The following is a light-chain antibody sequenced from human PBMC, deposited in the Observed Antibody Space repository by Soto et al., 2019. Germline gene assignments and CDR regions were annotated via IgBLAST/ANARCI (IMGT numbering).Light chain of an antibody. V-gene: IGKV3-20*01. CDR1: QTLNNTN. CDR3: QGYGDSPPAFT. Sequence: DIVLTQSPCTLSLSPGERATLSCRASQTLNNTNLAWYRQKPGQAPRLPIYGASNRATATPDRFSGSGSGTDFAFTISGLEPEDFAGYYCQGYGDSPPAFTFGQGTKLQIK. J-gene: IGKJ2*01. CDR2: GAS.